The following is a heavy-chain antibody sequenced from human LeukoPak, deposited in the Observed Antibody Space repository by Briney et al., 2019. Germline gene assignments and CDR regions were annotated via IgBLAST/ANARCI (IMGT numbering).Heavy chain of an antibody. J-gene: IGHJ4*02. CDR2: ISSSSYI. CDR3: ASDYTYYYDSSGYYLGYFDY. CDR1: GFTFSSYS. V-gene: IGHV3-21*01. Sequence: AGGSLRLSCAASGFTFSSYSMNWVRQAPGKGLEWVSSISSSSYIYYADSVKGRFTISRDNAKNSLYLQMNSLRAEDTAVYYCASDYTYYYDSSGYYLGYFDYWGQGTLVTVSS. D-gene: IGHD3-22*01.